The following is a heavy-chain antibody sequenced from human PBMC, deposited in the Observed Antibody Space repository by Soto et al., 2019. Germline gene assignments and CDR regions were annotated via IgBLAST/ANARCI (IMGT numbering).Heavy chain of an antibody. D-gene: IGHD3-9*01. J-gene: IGHJ4*02. CDR1: GYTFTSYD. CDR2: MNPNSGNT. CDR3: ARGLLRYFDHLPDY. Sequence: QVQLVQSGAEVKKPGASVKVSCKASGYTFTSYDINSVRQATGQGLEWMGWMNPNSGNTGYAQKFQGRVTMTRNTSISTAYMELSSLRSEDTAVYYCARGLLRYFDHLPDYWGQGTLVTVSS. V-gene: IGHV1-8*01.